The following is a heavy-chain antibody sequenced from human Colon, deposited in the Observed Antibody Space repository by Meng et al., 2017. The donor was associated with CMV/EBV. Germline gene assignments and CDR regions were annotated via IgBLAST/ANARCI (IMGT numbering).Heavy chain of an antibody. CDR3: ARVVLNFFDH. CDR2: VYHSGST. Sequence: QLQFKESGPGLVKPSETLPLTCTVSGGPFINNSYFWGWIRQPPGKGLEYIGSVYHSGSTYYNPSLKSRVTISVDTSKNQFSLKLSSVTAADTAMYYCARVVLNFFDHWGQGTLVTVSS. J-gene: IGHJ4*02. V-gene: IGHV4-39*07. CDR1: GGPFINNSYF.